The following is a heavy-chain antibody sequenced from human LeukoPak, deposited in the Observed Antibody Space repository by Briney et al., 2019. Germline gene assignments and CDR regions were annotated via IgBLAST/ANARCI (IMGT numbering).Heavy chain of an antibody. Sequence: PGGSLRLSCAASGFTFSSYAMSWVRQAPGKGLEWVSAISGSGGSTYYADSVKGRFTISRDNSKNTLYLQMNSLRAEDTAVYYCAKDPSVGSPAPTGFDYWGQGTLVTVSS. J-gene: IGHJ4*02. D-gene: IGHD1-1*01. V-gene: IGHV3-23*01. CDR2: ISGSGGST. CDR1: GFTFSSYA. CDR3: AKDPSVGSPAPTGFDY.